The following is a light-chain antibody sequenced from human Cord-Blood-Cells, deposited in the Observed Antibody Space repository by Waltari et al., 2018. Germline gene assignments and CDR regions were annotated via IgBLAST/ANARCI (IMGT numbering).Light chain of an antibody. CDR1: QSVLYSSNNKNY. CDR3: QQYYSTPYT. J-gene: IGKJ2*01. Sequence: DIVMTQSPDSLAVSLGERATINCKSSQSVLYSSNNKNYLAWYQQQPGQPPKLLIYWASTRESCVPDRFSGSGSGTDFTLTISSLQAEDVAVYYCQQYYSTPYTFGQGTKLEIK. V-gene: IGKV4-1*01. CDR2: WAS.